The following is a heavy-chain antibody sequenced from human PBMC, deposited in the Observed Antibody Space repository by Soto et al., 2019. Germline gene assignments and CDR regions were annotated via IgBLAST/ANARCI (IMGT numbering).Heavy chain of an antibody. J-gene: IGHJ4*02. CDR1: GFTVSSNY. V-gene: IGHV3-66*01. CDR3: ATSPYYYNFDS. D-gene: IGHD3-22*01. Sequence: EVQLVESGGGLVQPGGSLRLSCAASGFTVSSNYMSWVRQVPGKGLEWVSIVYTVGSTYYADSVKGRFTVSRDDSKNTLYLQMNSLRAEDTAVYYCATSPYYYNFDSWGLGTLVTVSS. CDR2: VYTVGST.